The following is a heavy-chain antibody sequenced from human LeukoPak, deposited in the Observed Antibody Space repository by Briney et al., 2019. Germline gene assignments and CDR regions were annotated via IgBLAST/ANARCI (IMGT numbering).Heavy chain of an antibody. CDR1: GASISSSNSY. D-gene: IGHD3-10*01. CDR3: ARVRPALRGLTHILDY. CDR2: VFYSGSP. V-gene: IGHV4-39*07. Sequence: SETLSLTCTVSGASISSSNSYWGWIRQPPGQGLEWIGTVFYSGSPYYNPSLKSRVTMSLDTSKNQFSLNLSSVTAADTAVYYCARVRPALRGLTHILDYWGQGTLVTVSS. J-gene: IGHJ4*02.